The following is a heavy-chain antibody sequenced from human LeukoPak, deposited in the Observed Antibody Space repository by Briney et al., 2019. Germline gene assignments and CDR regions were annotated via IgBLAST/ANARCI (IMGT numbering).Heavy chain of an antibody. CDR2: LRSGGNDK. D-gene: IGHD4-17*01. CDR3: ATPPLFYGDRSFDY. J-gene: IGHJ4*02. V-gene: IGHV3-30*02. Sequence: PGGSLRLSCAASGFSFSTADMHWVRQAPGKGLEWVAFLRSGGNDKYYAGSVKGRFTISRDNSKNTLFLQMNSLRAEDTAVYYCATPPLFYGDRSFDYWGQGTLVTVSS. CDR1: GFSFSTAD.